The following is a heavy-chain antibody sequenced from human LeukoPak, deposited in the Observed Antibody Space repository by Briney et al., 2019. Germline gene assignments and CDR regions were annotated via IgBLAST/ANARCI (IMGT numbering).Heavy chain of an antibody. CDR3: AKEWYYYDSSGPLFDY. J-gene: IGHJ4*02. Sequence: GGSLRLSCAASGFTFSSYGMHWVRQAPGKGLEWVAVISYDGSNKYYADSVKGRFTISRDNSKNTLYLQMNSLRAEDTVVYYCAKEWYYYDSSGPLFDYWGQGTLVTVSS. CDR2: ISYDGSNK. CDR1: GFTFSSYG. V-gene: IGHV3-30*18. D-gene: IGHD3-22*01.